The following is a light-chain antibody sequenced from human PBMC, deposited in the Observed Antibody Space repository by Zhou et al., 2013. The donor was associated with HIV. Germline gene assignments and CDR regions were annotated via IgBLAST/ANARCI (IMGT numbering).Light chain of an antibody. V-gene: IGKV3-15*01. CDR2: GAS. CDR1: QSVSSN. J-gene: IGKJ2*01. CDR3: QQYNDWPYT. Sequence: EIVTTQSPATLSVSPGERATLSCRASQSVSSNLAWYQQKPGQAPRLLIYGASTRAIGIPARFSGSGSGTEFTLTISNMQSEDFAVYYCQQYNDWPYTFGQGTKLEIK.